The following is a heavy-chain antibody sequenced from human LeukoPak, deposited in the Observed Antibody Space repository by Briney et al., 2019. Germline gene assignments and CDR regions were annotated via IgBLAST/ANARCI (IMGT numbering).Heavy chain of an antibody. D-gene: IGHD1-7*01. CDR1: GGSISSGGYY. Sequence: PSQTLSLTCTVSGGSISSGGYYWSWIRQPPGKGLEWIGYIYHSGSTYYNPSLKSRVTISVDTSKNQFSLKLSSVTAADTAVYYCARAKLELPPVLGGAFDIWGQGTMVTVSS. V-gene: IGHV4-30-2*01. J-gene: IGHJ3*02. CDR3: ARAKLELPPVLGGAFDI. CDR2: IYHSGST.